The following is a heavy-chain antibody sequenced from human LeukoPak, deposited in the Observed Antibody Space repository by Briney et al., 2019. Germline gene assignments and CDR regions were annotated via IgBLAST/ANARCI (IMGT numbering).Heavy chain of an antibody. J-gene: IGHJ5*02. CDR3: AKGTDNSEYSSWYSNWFDP. D-gene: IGHD6-6*01. CDR1: GFTFSSYG. CDR2: IWYGGSNK. Sequence: PGRSLRLSCAASGFTFSSYGMHWVRQAPGKGLEWVAVIWYGGSNKYYADSVKGRFTISRDNSKNTLYLQMNSLRAEDTAVYYCAKGTDNSEYSSWYSNWFDPWGQGTLVTVSS. V-gene: IGHV3-30*18.